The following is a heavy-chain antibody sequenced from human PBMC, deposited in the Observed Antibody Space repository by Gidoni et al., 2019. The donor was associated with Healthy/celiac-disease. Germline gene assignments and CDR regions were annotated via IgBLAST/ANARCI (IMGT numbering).Heavy chain of an antibody. CDR1: GFTFSSYG. CDR3: ARSSTYGDYAPVDY. D-gene: IGHD4-17*01. V-gene: IGHV3-33*01. J-gene: IGHJ4*02. CDR2: IWYDGSNK. Sequence: QVQLVESGGGVVQPGRSLRLSCAASGFTFSSYGMHWVRQAPGKGLEWVAVIWYDGSNKYYADSVKGRFTISRDNSKNTLYLQMNSLRAEDTAVYYCARSSTYGDYAPVDYWGQGTLVTVSS.